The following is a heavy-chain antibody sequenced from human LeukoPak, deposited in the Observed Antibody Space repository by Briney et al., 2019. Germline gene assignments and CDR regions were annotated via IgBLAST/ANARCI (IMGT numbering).Heavy chain of an antibody. CDR1: GFTFNSNS. CDR3: ARDPDNYSYCMDV. Sequence: GGSLRLSWPASGFTFNSNSMNWVRQAQGRGLEWVSSISGTGRTINYADSVKGRFTISRDNARNSLYLQMNSLRAEDTAVYYCARDPDNYSYCMDVWGKGTTVTVSS. V-gene: IGHV3-48*04. CDR2: ISGTGRTI. J-gene: IGHJ6*03.